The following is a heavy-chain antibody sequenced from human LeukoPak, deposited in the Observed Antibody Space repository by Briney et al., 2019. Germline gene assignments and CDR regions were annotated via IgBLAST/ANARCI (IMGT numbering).Heavy chain of an antibody. CDR3: ARGASIAVAGEGAFDI. CDR1: GGSISSYY. V-gene: IGHV4-59*01. D-gene: IGHD6-19*01. J-gene: IGHJ3*02. Sequence: SETLSLTCTVSGGSISSYYWSWIRQPPGKGLEWIGYIYYSGSTNYNPSLKSRVTISVDTSKNQLSLKLSSVTAADTAVYYCARGASIAVAGEGAFDIWGQGTMVTVSS. CDR2: IYYSGST.